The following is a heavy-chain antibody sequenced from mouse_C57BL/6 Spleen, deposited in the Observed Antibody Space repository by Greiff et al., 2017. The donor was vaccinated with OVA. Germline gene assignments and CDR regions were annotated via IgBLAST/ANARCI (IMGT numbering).Heavy chain of an antibody. Sequence: QVQLQQPGAELVRPGSSVKLSCKASGYTFTSYWMHWVKQRPIQGLEWIGNIDPSDSETHYNQKFKDKATLTVDKSSSTAYMQLSSLTSEDSAVYYCARGDGGYYFDYWGQGTTLTVSS. CDR3: ARGDGGYYFDY. D-gene: IGHD3-3*01. J-gene: IGHJ2*01. CDR1: GYTFTSYW. CDR2: IDPSDSET. V-gene: IGHV1-52*01.